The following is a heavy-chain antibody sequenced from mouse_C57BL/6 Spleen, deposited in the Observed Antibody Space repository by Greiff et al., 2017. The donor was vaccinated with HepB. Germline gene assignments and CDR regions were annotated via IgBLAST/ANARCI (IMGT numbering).Heavy chain of an antibody. CDR3: ARWYYGSSYYAMDY. CDR1: GYTFTDYN. V-gene: IGHV1-22*01. Sequence: VQLQQSGPELVKPGASVKMSCKASGYTFTDYNMHWVKQSHGKSLEWIGYINPNNGGTSYNQKFKGKATLTVTKSSSTAYMELRSLTSEDSAVYYCARWYYGSSYYAMDYWGQGTSVTVSS. D-gene: IGHD1-1*01. J-gene: IGHJ4*01. CDR2: INPNNGGT.